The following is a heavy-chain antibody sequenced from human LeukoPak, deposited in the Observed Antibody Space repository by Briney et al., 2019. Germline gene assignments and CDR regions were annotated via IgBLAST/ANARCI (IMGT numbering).Heavy chain of an antibody. CDR1: GGSISSYY. CDR3: AGLSSSRYSMDV. V-gene: IGHV4-59*12. CDR2: IYYSGST. D-gene: IGHD6-6*01. J-gene: IGHJ6*03. Sequence: SETLSLTCTVSGGSISSYYWSWIRQPPGKGLEWIGYIYYSGSTNYNPSLKSRVTMSVDTSKNQFSLKLSSVTAADTAVYYCAGLSSSRYSMDVWGKGTTVTVSS.